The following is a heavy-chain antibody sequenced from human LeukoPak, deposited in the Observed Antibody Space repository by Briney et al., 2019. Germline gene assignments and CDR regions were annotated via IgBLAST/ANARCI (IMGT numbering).Heavy chain of an antibody. CDR3: ARDAQRGFDYSNSLRY. Sequence: GGSLRLSCAASGFIFSHYGMHWVRQAPGKGLEWVAVIWSDGTNQYYGDSVKGRFTISRDDSQKTVFLEMNSLTTEDTAMYYCARDAQRGFDYSNSLRYWGHGTLVTV. D-gene: IGHD4-11*01. CDR1: GFIFSHYG. V-gene: IGHV3-33*01. CDR2: IWSDGTNQ. J-gene: IGHJ4*01.